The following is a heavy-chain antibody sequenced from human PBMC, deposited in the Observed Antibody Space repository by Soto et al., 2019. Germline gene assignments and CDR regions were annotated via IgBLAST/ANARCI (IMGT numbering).Heavy chain of an antibody. Sequence: ASVKVSCKASGYTFTRYDINWVRQATGQGLEWMGWMNPNSGNTGYAQKFQGRVTMTRNTSISTAYMEMSSLRSEDTAVYYCARTHYDYVWGSYRLYYFDYWGQGTLVTVSS. CDR3: ARTHYDYVWGSYRLYYFDY. CDR2: MNPNSGNT. J-gene: IGHJ4*02. D-gene: IGHD3-16*02. V-gene: IGHV1-8*01. CDR1: GYTFTRYD.